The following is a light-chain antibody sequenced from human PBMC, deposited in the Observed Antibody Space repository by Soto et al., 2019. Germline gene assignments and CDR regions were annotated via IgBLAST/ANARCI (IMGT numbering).Light chain of an antibody. V-gene: IGKV3-11*01. CDR3: QQRSNWPLT. CDR1: QSVSSS. J-gene: IGKJ4*01. CDR2: DAS. Sequence: EIVLTQSPATLSLSPGQGATLSCRASQSVSSSLAWYQQKPGQAPRLLIYDASKMATGIPARFRGSGSGTDFTLTISSLEPEDFAVYYCQQRSNWPLTFGGGTKVGIK.